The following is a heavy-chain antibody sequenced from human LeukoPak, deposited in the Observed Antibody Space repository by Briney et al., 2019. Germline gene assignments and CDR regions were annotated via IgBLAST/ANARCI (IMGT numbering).Heavy chain of an antibody. CDR1: GGSISSYY. CDR3: ASTNRRDGYNSIWYFDL. D-gene: IGHD5-24*01. Sequence: PSETLSLTCTVSGGSISSYYWSWIRQPPGKGLEWIGYIYYSGSTNYNPSLKSRVTISVDKSKNQFSLKLSSVTAADTAVYYCASTNRRDGYNSIWYFDLWGRGTLVTVSS. J-gene: IGHJ2*01. CDR2: IYYSGST. V-gene: IGHV4-59*12.